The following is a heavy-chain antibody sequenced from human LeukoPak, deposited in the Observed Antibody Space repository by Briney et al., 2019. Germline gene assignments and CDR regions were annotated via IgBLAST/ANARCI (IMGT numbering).Heavy chain of an antibody. D-gene: IGHD1-26*01. CDR1: GFTFSSYN. Sequence: GGSLRLSCAASGFTFSSYNMNWVRQAPGKGLEWVSSISSGTSYIYYADSVKGRFTISRDNAKNSLYLQMNSLRAEDTAVFYCARARYSGSFDDWGQGTLVTVS. J-gene: IGHJ4*02. CDR3: ARARYSGSFDD. V-gene: IGHV3-21*01. CDR2: ISSGTSYI.